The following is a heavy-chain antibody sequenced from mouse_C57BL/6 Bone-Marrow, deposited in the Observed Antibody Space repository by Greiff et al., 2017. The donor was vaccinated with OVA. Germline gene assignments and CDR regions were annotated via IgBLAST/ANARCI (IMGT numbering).Heavy chain of an antibody. Sequence: QVQLQQSGAELARPGASVKLSCQASGYTFTSYGISWVKQRTGQGLEWIGEIYPRSGNTYYNEKFKGKATLTADKSSSTAYMELRSLTSEDSAVYFCARTGGSSGLYAMDYWGQGTSVTVSS. CDR2: IYPRSGNT. CDR1: GYTFTSYG. CDR3: ARTGGSSGLYAMDY. J-gene: IGHJ4*01. V-gene: IGHV1-81*01. D-gene: IGHD3-2*02.